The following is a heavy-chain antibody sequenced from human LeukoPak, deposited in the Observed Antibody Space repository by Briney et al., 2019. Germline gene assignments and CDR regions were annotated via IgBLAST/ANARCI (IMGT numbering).Heavy chain of an antibody. CDR1: GGSISGDC. V-gene: IGHV4-59*08. J-gene: IGHJ3*02. CDR3: ARRNDFDI. Sequence: PAETLSLTCTVSGGSISGDCWNWIRQPPGKGLEWIGYIYYSGNTNFNPSLKSRVTISVDTSKNQFSLKLSSVTAADTAVYYCARRNDFDIWGQGTMVTVSS. CDR2: IYYSGNT.